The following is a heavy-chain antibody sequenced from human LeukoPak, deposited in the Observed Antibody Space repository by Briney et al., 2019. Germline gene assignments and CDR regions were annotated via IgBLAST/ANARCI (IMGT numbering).Heavy chain of an antibody. Sequence: RASVKVSCKASGYTFTIYYIHWVRQAPAQGLEWMGMINPSGGSTSYAQKFQGRVTMTRDTSTSTVYMELSSLRSEDTAVYYCASGYSYVGYWGQGALVTVSS. D-gene: IGHD5-18*01. CDR1: GYTFTIYY. CDR2: INPSGGST. J-gene: IGHJ4*02. CDR3: ASGYSYVGY. V-gene: IGHV1-46*01.